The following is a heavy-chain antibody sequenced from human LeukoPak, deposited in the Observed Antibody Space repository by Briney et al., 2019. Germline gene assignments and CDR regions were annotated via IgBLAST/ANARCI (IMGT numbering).Heavy chain of an antibody. V-gene: IGHV4-59*08. CDR2: IYYSGGN. Sequence: PSETLSLTCTASGGSISSYCWSWIRQPPGKGLEWIGYIYYSGGNNYNPSLKNRLTTLVDTTKNKFSLKLSYVPAADTAVYCCARQMDTMSGNDFNCWVQGTMVTVSS. J-gene: IGHJ3*01. CDR3: ARQMDTMSGNDFNC. CDR1: GGSISSYC. D-gene: IGHD1-1*01.